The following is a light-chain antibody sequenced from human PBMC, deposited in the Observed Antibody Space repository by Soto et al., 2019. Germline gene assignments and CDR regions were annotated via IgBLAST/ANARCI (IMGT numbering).Light chain of an antibody. CDR1: QTVNRYY. J-gene: IGKJ4*01. V-gene: IGKV3-11*01. Sequence: ENVLTPSPGTLSLSPGVRANLSCRASQTVNRYYLAWYQQKPGQAPRLLIYDVSNRATGIPARFSGSGSGTDFTLTISSLEPEDFAVYYCQQRGTFGGGTKVDI. CDR2: DVS. CDR3: QQRGT.